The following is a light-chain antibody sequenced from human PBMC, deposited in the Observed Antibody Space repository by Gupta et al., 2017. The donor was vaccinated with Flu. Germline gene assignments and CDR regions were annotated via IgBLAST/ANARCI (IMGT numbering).Light chain of an antibody. Sequence: EIVLTQSPATLSLSPGERVTLSCRASQSIGDSLAWFQQKPGQAPRLLIYDASNRATGVPARFSGGGSGTDFTLTIASLEAEDFAVYYCHQRYNWPLTFGGGTKVEI. J-gene: IGKJ4*01. CDR1: QSIGDS. CDR2: DAS. CDR3: HQRYNWPLT. V-gene: IGKV3-11*01.